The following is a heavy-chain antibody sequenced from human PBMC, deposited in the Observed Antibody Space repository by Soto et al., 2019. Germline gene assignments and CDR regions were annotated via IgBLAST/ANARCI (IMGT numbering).Heavy chain of an antibody. Sequence: EVQLVESGGGLVQPGRSLRLSCAASGFTFDDYAMHWVRQAPGKGLEWVSGISWNSGSIGYADSVKGRFTISRDNAKNSLYLQMNSLRAEDTALYYCAKGVLWRKRSYYGMDVWGQGTTVTVSS. CDR1: GFTFDDYA. J-gene: IGHJ6*02. CDR2: ISWNSGSI. D-gene: IGHD3-3*01. V-gene: IGHV3-9*01. CDR3: AKGVLWRKRSYYGMDV.